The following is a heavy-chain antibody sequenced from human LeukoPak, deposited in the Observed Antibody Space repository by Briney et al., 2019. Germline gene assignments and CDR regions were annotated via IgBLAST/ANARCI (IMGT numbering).Heavy chain of an antibody. D-gene: IGHD4-23*01. CDR3: ARSGGGNLYDY. V-gene: IGHV3-48*03. Sequence: GGSLRLSCAASGLTFSSYEINWVRQAPGKGLEWVSYIGSSGRSIYYADSVKGRFTISRDNAENSVYLQMNSLRAEDTAVYYCARSGGGNLYDYWGQGTLVTVSS. J-gene: IGHJ4*02. CDR1: GLTFSSYE. CDR2: IGSSGRSI.